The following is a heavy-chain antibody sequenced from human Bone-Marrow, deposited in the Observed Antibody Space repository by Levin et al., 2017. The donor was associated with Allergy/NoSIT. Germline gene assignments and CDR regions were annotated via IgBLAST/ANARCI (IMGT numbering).Heavy chain of an antibody. CDR1: GFNFNDAW. CDR3: TTDREQVESPFYFYGMEV. D-gene: IGHD1/OR15-1a*01. V-gene: IGHV3-15*01. Sequence: PGGSLRLSCAGSGFNFNDAWMSWVRQAPGMGLEWVGRIKSKDDDETTDYAGPVKGRFTISRDDSKNTLYLQMSGLKTEDTAVYYCTTDREQVESPFYFYGMEVWGQGTTVTVSS. CDR2: IKSKDDDETT. J-gene: IGHJ6*02.